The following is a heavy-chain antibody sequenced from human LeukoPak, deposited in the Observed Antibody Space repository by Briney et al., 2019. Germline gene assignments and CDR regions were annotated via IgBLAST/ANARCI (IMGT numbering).Heavy chain of an antibody. CDR3: AREYCSSTGCEEDY. D-gene: IGHD2-2*01. V-gene: IGHV3-21*01. Sequence: GGSLRLSCAASGFTFSSYSMNWVRQAPGKGLEWVSSISSSSSYIYYADSVKGRFTISRDNAKNSLYLQMNNLRAEDTAVYYCAREYCSSTGCEEDYWGQGTLVTVSS. CDR2: ISSSSSYI. CDR1: GFTFSSYS. J-gene: IGHJ4*02.